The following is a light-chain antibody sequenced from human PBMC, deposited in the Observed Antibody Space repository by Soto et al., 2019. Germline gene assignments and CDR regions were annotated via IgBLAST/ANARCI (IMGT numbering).Light chain of an antibody. J-gene: IGKJ1*01. CDR3: LQYNSFPWT. CDR1: HGIRSD. V-gene: IGKV1-17*01. CDR2: AAS. Sequence: IHHTHLPSSLTASIGDTITITCRTSHGIRSDLGWVQQKPGKAPERLISAASSLQSGVPSRFSGSGSGTEFTLTISRLQPEDFATSFCLQYNSFPWTFGQGTKVDIK.